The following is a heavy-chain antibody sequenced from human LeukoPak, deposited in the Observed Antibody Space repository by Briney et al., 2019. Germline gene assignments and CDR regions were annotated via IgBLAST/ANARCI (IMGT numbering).Heavy chain of an antibody. D-gene: IGHD3-22*01. J-gene: IGHJ4*02. V-gene: IGHV3-53*05. Sequence: PGGSLRLSCAASGFTVSSTYMSWVRQAPGKGLEWVSVIYSGGSTYYADSVKGRFTISRDNSKNTLYLQMNSLRAEDTAVYYCARGIATMIVVVMSYYFDYWGQGTLVTVSS. CDR3: ARGIATMIVVVMSYYFDY. CDR1: GFTVSSTY. CDR2: IYSGGST.